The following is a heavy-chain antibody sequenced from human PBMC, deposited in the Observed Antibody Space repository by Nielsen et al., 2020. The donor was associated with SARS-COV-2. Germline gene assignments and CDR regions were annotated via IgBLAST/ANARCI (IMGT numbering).Heavy chain of an antibody. D-gene: IGHD2-2*01. CDR3: ARGWALGYCSSTSCPQFDY. Sequence: ASVKVSCKASGYTFTSYGISWVRQAPGQGLEWMGWISAYNGNTNYAQKLQGRVTMTTDTSTSTAYMELRSLRSDDTAVYYCARGWALGYCSSTSCPQFDYWGQGTLVTVSS. CDR2: ISAYNGNT. V-gene: IGHV1-18*01. CDR1: GYTFTSYG. J-gene: IGHJ4*02.